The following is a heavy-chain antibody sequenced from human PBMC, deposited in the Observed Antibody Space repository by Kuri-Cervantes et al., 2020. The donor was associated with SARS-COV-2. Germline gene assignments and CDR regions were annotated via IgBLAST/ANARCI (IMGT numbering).Heavy chain of an antibody. CDR1: GYSISSGYY. V-gene: IGHV4-38-2*01. CDR2: IYHRGSS. D-gene: IGHD6-6*01. J-gene: IGHJ3*02. Sequence: SETLSLTCAVSGYSISSGYYWGWIRQPPGKGLEWIGIIYHRGSSYYNPSLRSRVTVSVDTSKNQFSLKLSSVTAADTAVYYCARRGAGGSSAAFDIWGQGTMVTVSS. CDR3: ARRGAGGSSAAFDI.